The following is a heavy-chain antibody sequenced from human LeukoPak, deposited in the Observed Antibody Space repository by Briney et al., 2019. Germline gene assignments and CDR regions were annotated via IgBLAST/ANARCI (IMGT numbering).Heavy chain of an antibody. V-gene: IGHV4-31*03. CDR2: IYYSGST. Sequence: SETLSLTCTVSGGSISSGGYYWSWIRQHPGKGLEWIGYIYYSGSTYYNPSLKSRVTISVDTSKNQFSLKLSSVTAADTAVYYWGRSSIVGATATPFDIWGQGTMVTVS. CDR1: GGSISSGGYY. CDR3: GRSSIVGATATPFDI. J-gene: IGHJ3*02. D-gene: IGHD1-26*01.